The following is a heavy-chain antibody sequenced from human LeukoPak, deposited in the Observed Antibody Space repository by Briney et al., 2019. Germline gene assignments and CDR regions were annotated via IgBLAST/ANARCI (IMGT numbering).Heavy chain of an antibody. CDR1: GYTFTSYY. V-gene: IGHV1-46*01. J-gene: IGHJ3*02. CDR3: AREWRRWLQLRGAFDI. D-gene: IGHD5-24*01. CDR2: INPSGGST. Sequence: ASVKVSCKASGYTFTSYYMHWVRQAPGQGLEWMGIINPSGGSTSYAQKFQDRVTMTRDTSTSTVYMELSSLRSEDTAVYYCAREWRRWLQLRGAFDIWGQGTMVTVSS.